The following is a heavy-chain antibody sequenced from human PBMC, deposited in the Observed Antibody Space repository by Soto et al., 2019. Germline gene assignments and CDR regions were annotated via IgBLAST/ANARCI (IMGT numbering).Heavy chain of an antibody. CDR1: GGSISSSSYY. J-gene: IGHJ4*02. Sequence: PSETLFLTCTVSGGSISSSSYYWGWIRQPPGKGLEWIGSIYYSGSTYYNPSLKSRVTISVDTSKNQFSLKLSSVTAADTAVYYCARHSFTFGGVTPFDYWGQGTLVTVSS. CDR3: ARHSFTFGGVTPFDY. V-gene: IGHV4-39*01. D-gene: IGHD3-16*01. CDR2: IYYSGST.